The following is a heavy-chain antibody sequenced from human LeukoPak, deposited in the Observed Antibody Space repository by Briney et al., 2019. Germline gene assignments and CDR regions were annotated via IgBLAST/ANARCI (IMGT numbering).Heavy chain of an antibody. CDR2: ISGSGSIT. CDR3: ARGASRAFDI. Sequence: GGSLRLSCAASGFTFSTYEMSWVRQAPGKGLEWVSYISGSGSITYYADSVKGRFTISRDNAKSSLSLQMNSLRAEDTAVYYCARGASRAFDIWGQGTVVTVSS. J-gene: IGHJ3*02. CDR1: GFTFSTYE. V-gene: IGHV3-48*03.